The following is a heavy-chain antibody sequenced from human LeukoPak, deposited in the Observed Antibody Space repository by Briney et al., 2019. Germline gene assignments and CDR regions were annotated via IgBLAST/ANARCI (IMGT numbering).Heavy chain of an antibody. D-gene: IGHD1-1*01. CDR2: INPNSGAT. CDR1: GYTFTGYY. V-gene: IGHV1-2*02. CDR3: ARDLRYTTG. Sequence: ASVKVSCKASGYTFTGYYIHWVRQAPGQGLEWMGWINPNSGATNHAQRFQGSVTMTRDTSISTAYMALTRLTSDATAVYYCARDLRYTTGWGQGTPVTVSS. J-gene: IGHJ4*02.